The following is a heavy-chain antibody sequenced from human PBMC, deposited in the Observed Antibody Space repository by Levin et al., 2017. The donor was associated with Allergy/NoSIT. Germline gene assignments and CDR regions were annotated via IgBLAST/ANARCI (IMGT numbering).Heavy chain of an antibody. V-gene: IGHV4-30-4*01. D-gene: IGHD5-12*01. CDR3: DRSSVATPVYYYGLDV. CDR2: MYFSGST. Sequence: SETLSLTCNVSGDSFRSDDYYWSWIRQPPGKGLEWIGYMYFSGSTYYSPSLRSRVTISVDTSKNQLSLSLSSVTAADTAVYYCDRSSVATPVYYYGLDVWGQGTTVTVSS. J-gene: IGHJ6*02. CDR1: GDSFRSDDYY.